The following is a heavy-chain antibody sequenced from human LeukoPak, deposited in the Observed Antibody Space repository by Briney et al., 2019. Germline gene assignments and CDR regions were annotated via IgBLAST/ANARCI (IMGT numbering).Heavy chain of an antibody. Sequence: SETLSLTCTVSGGSISSSSYYWGWIRQPPGKGLEWIGSIYYSGSTYYNPSLKSRVTISVDTSKNQFSLKLSSVTAADTAVYYCARDFYGDYEDYWGQGTLVTVSS. D-gene: IGHD4-17*01. CDR1: GGSISSSSYY. J-gene: IGHJ4*02. CDR3: ARDFYGDYEDY. CDR2: IYYSGST. V-gene: IGHV4-39*07.